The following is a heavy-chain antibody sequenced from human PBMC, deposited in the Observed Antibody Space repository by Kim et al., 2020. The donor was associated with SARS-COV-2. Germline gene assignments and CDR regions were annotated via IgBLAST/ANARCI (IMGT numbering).Heavy chain of an antibody. CDR3: AKEQEHYDILAGIEY. Sequence: GGSLRLSCATFGFTFSTYAMHWVRQAPGKGLEYVALISYDGSKTYYGDSVKGRFTISRDNSKNTLSLQMNSLRGGDKAVTDCAKEQEHYDILAGIEYWG. J-gene: IGHJ4*01. D-gene: IGHD3-9*01. V-gene: IGHV3-30*18. CDR2: ISYDGSKT. CDR1: GFTFSTYA.